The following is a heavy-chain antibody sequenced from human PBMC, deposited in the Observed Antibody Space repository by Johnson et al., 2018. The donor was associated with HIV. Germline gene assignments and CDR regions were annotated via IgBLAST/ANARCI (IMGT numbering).Heavy chain of an antibody. V-gene: IGHV3-13*01. CDR3: VRGSGSYYLVKGAFDI. CDR2: IGAAGDT. Sequence: MLLVESGGGVVQPGRSLRLSCAASGFTFDYYAMHWVRQTTGKGLEWVSVIGAAGDTYYRDSVKGRFTISRENAKNSLYLQMTTRRAEATAVYYCVRGSGSYYLVKGAFDIWGQGTMVTVSS. D-gene: IGHD1-26*01. CDR1: GFTFDYYA. J-gene: IGHJ3*02.